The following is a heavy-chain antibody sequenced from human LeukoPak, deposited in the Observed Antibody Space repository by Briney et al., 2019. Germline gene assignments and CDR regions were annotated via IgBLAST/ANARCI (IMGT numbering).Heavy chain of an antibody. CDR3: ARAALGDSSGYPYYFDY. J-gene: IGHJ4*02. V-gene: IGHV3-7*01. Sequence: PGGSLRLSYTASGFTFGDYVMSWVRQAPGKGLEWVANINQDGGEKYAVDSAKGRFTISRDNAKNSLYLQMNSLRAEDTAVYYCARAALGDSSGYPYYFDYWGQGTLVTVSS. CDR1: GFTFGDYV. CDR2: INQDGGEK. D-gene: IGHD3-22*01.